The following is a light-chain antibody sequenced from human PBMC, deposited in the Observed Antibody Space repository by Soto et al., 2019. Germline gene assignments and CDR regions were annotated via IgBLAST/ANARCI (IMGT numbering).Light chain of an antibody. CDR1: NSNIGANYD. V-gene: IGLV1-40*01. CDR3: HSYDSSLSGAV. J-gene: IGLJ3*02. Sequence: QSVLTQPPSVSGAPGQRGTISCTGGNSNIGANYDVHWYQQIPGAAPKLLIYGDNNRPSGVPDRFSGSKSGTSASLAITGLQAEDEADYYCHSYDSSLSGAVFGGGTKLTVL. CDR2: GDN.